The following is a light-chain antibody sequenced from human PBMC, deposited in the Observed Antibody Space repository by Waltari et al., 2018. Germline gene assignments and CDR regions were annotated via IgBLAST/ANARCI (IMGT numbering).Light chain of an antibody. Sequence: SYVLTQPPSMSVPPGETASISCGGYNIETKSVHWYQQRPCQAPVLVMYYDSDRPSGIPERFSGSNTGDTATLTISRIEAGDEADYYCQVWDSSSDHPWVFGGGTKLTVL. CDR3: QVWDSSSDHPWV. CDR2: YDS. V-gene: IGLV3-21*04. J-gene: IGLJ3*02. CDR1: NIETKS.